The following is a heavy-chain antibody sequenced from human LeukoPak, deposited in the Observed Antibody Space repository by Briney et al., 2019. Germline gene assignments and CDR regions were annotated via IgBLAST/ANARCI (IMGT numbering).Heavy chain of an antibody. CDR1: GGSISGGSYY. CDR2: IYTSGST. CDR3: AREHGVVVVAATAWFDP. J-gene: IGHJ5*02. V-gene: IGHV4-61*02. Sequence: KSSETLSLTCTVSGGSISGGSYYWSWIRQPAGKGLEWIGRIYTSGSTNYNPSLKSRVTISVDTSKNQFSLKLSSVTAADTAVYYCAREHGVVVVAATAWFDPWGQGTLVTVSS. D-gene: IGHD2-15*01.